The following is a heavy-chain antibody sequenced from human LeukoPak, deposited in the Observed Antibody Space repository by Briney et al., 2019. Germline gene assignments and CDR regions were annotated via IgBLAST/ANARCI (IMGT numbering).Heavy chain of an antibody. V-gene: IGHV1-2*02. CDR3: ARGDVTWSEIDY. Sequence: ASVKVSCKASGYTFTSYAMHWVRQAPGQGLEWMGWINPNSGGTNYAQKFQGRVTMTRDTSISTAYMELSRLRSDDTAVYYCARGDVTWSEIDYWGQGTLVTVSS. D-gene: IGHD2-15*01. CDR1: GYTFTSYA. CDR2: INPNSGGT. J-gene: IGHJ4*02.